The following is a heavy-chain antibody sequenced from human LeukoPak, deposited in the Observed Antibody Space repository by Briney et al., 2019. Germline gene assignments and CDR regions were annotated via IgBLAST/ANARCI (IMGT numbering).Heavy chain of an antibody. CDR2: IWYDGSNK. CDR1: GFTFSSYS. D-gene: IGHD3-10*01. J-gene: IGHJ4*02. CDR3: ARDAVYYYGSGSYYFIDY. Sequence: GGSLRLSCAASGFTFSSYSMHWVRQAPGKGLEWVAVIWYDGSNKYYADSVKGRFTISRDNSKNTLYLQMNSLRAEDTAVYYCARDAVYYYGSGSYYFIDYWGQGTLVTVSS. V-gene: IGHV3-33*01.